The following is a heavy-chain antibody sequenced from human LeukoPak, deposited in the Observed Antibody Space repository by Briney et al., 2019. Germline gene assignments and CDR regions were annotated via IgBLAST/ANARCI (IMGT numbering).Heavy chain of an antibody. V-gene: IGHV3-53*01. CDR3: ARDGGSGWSSAFFDH. CDR2: IYSDGNT. J-gene: IGHJ4*02. Sequence: GGSLRLSCAASGFIVSINYMSWVRQAPGKGLEWVSVIYSDGNTDYADSVKGRFTISRDDSKNTLYLQMSGLRAEDTAVYYCARDGGSGWSSAFFDHWGQGTLVTVSS. D-gene: IGHD6-19*01. CDR1: GFIVSINY.